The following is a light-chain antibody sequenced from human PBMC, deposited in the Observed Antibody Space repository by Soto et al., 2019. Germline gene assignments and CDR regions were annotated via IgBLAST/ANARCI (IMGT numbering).Light chain of an antibody. J-gene: IGLJ1*01. CDR2: EVS. CDR1: SSDVGAYNY. CDR3: TSYAGTYSFFYV. V-gene: IGLV2-8*01. Sequence: QSVRTQPPSASGSPGQSGTISCTGTSSDVGAYNYVSWYQQLPGKAPKLIIYEVSKRPSGVPDRFSGSKSGNTASLTVSGLQAEDEADYYCTSYAGTYSFFYVFGTGTKVTVL.